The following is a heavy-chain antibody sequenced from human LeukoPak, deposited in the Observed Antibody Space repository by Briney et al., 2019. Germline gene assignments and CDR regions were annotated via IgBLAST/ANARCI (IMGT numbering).Heavy chain of an antibody. V-gene: IGHV4-34*01. CDR1: GGSISSYY. J-gene: IGHJ6*02. D-gene: IGHD2-2*01. CDR3: ARGGVVPAAPYYYYYGMDV. CDR2: INHSGST. Sequence: SETLSLTCTVSGGSISSYYWSWIRQPPGKGLEWIGEINHSGSTNYNPSLKSRVTISVDTSKNQFSLKLSSVTAADTAVYYCARGGVVPAAPYYYYYGMDVWGQGTTVTVSS.